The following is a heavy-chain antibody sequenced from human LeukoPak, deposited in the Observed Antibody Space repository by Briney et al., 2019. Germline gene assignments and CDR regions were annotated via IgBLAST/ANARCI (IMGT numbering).Heavy chain of an antibody. CDR2: IYYSGST. J-gene: IGHJ6*02. CDR3: ARDGIYGMDV. Sequence: SETLSLTCTVSGGSISSYYWSWIRQPPGKGLEWIGYIYYSGSTNYNPSLKSRVTISVDTSKNQFSPKLSSVTAADTAVYYCARDGIYGMDVWGQGTTVTVSS. D-gene: IGHD1-26*01. V-gene: IGHV4-59*01. CDR1: GGSISSYY.